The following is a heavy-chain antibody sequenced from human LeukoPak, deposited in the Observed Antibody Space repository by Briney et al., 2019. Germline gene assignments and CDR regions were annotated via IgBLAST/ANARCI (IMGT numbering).Heavy chain of an antibody. V-gene: IGHV4-61*02. J-gene: IGHJ4*02. CDR3: ARGFVSGYSYGSDY. CDR2: IYTSGST. Sequence: SSETLSLTCTVSGGSISSGSYYWSWIRQPAGKGLEWIGRIYTSGSTNYNPSLKSRVTISVDTSKNQFSLKLSSVTAADTAVYYCARGFVSGYSYGSDYWGQGTLVTVSS. CDR1: GGSISSGSYY. D-gene: IGHD5-18*01.